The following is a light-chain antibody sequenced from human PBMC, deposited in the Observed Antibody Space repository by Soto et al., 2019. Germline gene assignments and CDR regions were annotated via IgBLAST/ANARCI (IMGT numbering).Light chain of an antibody. CDR2: KVS. CDR1: QSLIHSDGDTY. CDR3: MHCPNWPWT. J-gene: IGKJ1*01. V-gene: IGKV2-30*02. Sequence: VVMTQSPLSLPVTLGQPASISCRSSQSLIHSDGDTYLNWFQQRPGKSPRRLIYKVSDRDSGFPDRFSGSESGTDFTLIISRVEAEDVGDYYCMHCPNWPWTFGQGADVESK.